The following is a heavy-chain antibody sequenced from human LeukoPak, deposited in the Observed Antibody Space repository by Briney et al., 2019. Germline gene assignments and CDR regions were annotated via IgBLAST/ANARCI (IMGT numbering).Heavy chain of an antibody. J-gene: IGHJ4*02. Sequence: PSDTLSLTCTVSGGSISSYYWSWIRQPPGKGLEWIGYISYSGSTNYNPSLKSRVTISVDTSKNQFSLKLSSVTAADTAVYYCARYVWGSYPTFEDCWGQGTLVTVSS. D-gene: IGHD3-16*02. CDR2: ISYSGST. CDR1: GGSISSYY. V-gene: IGHV4-59*07. CDR3: ARYVWGSYPTFEDC.